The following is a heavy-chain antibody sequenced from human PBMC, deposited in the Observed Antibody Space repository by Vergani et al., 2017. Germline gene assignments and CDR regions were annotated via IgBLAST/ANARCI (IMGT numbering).Heavy chain of an antibody. V-gene: IGHV4-34*01. CDR1: GGSFSGYY. D-gene: IGHD2-2*02. CDR2: INHSGST. Sequence: QVQLQQWGAGLLKPSETLSLTCAVYGGSFSGYYWSWIRQPPGKGLEWIGEINHSGSTNYNPSLKSRVTISVDTSKNQFSLKLSSVTAADTAVYYCARGRGYCSSTSCYSQAAAGPNDDWGQGTLVTVSS. CDR3: ARGRGYCSSTSCYSQAAAGPNDD. J-gene: IGHJ4*02.